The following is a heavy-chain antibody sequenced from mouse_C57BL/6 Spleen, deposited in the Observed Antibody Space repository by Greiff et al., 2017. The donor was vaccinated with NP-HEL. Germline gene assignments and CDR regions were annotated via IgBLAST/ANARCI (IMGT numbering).Heavy chain of an antibody. Sequence: VQLQQSGPELVKPGASVKISCKASGYTFTDYYMNWVKQSHGKSLEWIGDINPNNGGTSYNQKFKGKATLTVDKSSSTAYMELRSLTSEDSAVYYCARERAYDYDGWFAYWGQGTLVTVSA. V-gene: IGHV1-26*01. CDR3: ARERAYDYDGWFAY. J-gene: IGHJ3*01. CDR1: GYTFTDYY. CDR2: INPNNGGT. D-gene: IGHD2-4*01.